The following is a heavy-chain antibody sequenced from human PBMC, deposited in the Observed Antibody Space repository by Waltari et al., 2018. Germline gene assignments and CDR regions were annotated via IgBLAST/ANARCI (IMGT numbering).Heavy chain of an antibody. CDR2: IYHIGSA. CDR1: GGSISSREYS. V-gene: IGHV4-30-2*01. Sequence: QVQLQESGSGLVKPSQTLSLTCTVSGGSISSREYSWSWIRQPPGKDLEWIGYIYHIGSAYYSPSLKSRATISLDRSKNQFSLRLNSVTATDTAVYYCAREFRQTSGDYGWFDP. CDR3: AREFRQTSGDYGWFDP. D-gene: IGHD4-17*01. J-gene: IGHJ5*02.